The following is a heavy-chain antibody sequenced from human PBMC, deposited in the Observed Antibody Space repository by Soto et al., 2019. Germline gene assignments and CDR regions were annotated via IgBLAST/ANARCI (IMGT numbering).Heavy chain of an antibody. CDR1: GFTFSSYA. D-gene: IGHD2-2*01. V-gene: IGHV3-23*01. Sequence: GSLRLSCAASGFTFSSYAMSWVRQAPGKGLEWVSAISGSGGSTYYADSVKGRFTISRDNSKNTLYLQMNSLRAEDTAVYYCAKELGYCISTSCTTRSGYYYGMDVWGQGTTVTVSS. J-gene: IGHJ6*02. CDR2: ISGSGGST. CDR3: AKELGYCISTSCTTRSGYYYGMDV.